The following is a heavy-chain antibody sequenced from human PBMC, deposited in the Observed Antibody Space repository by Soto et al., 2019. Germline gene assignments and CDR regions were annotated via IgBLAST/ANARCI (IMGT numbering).Heavy chain of an antibody. D-gene: IGHD2-21*01. CDR1: GFTFSSYG. V-gene: IGHV3-30*18. CDR3: AKGLFDNNNIPGFDP. J-gene: IGHJ5*02. CDR2: ISYDGRHT. Sequence: GGSLSLSCAASGFTFSSYGMHWVRQAPGRGLEWVAVISYDGRHTYYVDSVKGRFTISRDSSKNTLYLQMNSLRAEDTAVYYCAKGLFDNNNIPGFDPRGQGTLVTVSS.